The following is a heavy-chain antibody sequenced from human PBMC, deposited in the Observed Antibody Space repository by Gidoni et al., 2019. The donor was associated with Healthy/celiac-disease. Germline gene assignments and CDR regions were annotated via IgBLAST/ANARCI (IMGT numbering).Heavy chain of an antibody. Sequence: QVQLPESGPGLVKPSQTLSLTCPVPGASISSGGYYWSWIRQPPGKGLEWIGYIYYSGSTYYNPSLKSRVTISVDTSKNQFSLKLSSVTAADTAVYYCAREGLYPAPSMDVWGKGTTVTVSS. CDR3: AREGLYPAPSMDV. D-gene: IGHD2-2*02. V-gene: IGHV4-30-4*01. CDR2: IYYSGST. J-gene: IGHJ6*03. CDR1: GASISSGGYY.